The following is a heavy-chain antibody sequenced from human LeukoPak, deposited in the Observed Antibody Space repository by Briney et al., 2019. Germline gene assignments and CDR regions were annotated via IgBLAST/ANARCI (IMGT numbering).Heavy chain of an antibody. CDR3: ARQYYDSSGFFGCYFDS. V-gene: IGHV4-59*08. CDR1: GVSISNYY. J-gene: IGHJ4*02. CDR2: IHPSGSN. D-gene: IGHD3-22*01. Sequence: SETLSLTCTVSGVSISNYYWSWIRQPPARGLEWIGYIHPSGSNDYNPSLKSRLPISLDTSNNQFSLTLNSVTAADSAVYYCARQYYDSSGFFGCYFDSWGQGTLVTVSS.